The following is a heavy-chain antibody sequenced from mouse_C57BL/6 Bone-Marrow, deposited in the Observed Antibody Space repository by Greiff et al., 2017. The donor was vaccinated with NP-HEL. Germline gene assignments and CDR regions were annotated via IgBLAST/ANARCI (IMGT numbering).Heavy chain of an antibody. CDR3: ARRERQLRLHWYFAMGG. CDR2: ISSGGSYT. CDR1: GFTFSSYG. D-gene: IGHD3-2*02. Sequence: EVHLVESGGDLVKPGGSLKLSCAASGFTFSSYGMSWVRQTPDKRLEWVATISSGGSYTYYPDSVTGRFTISRDNARNTQYQQMSSLKSEDTAMYYCARRERQLRLHWYFAMGGWGQGASVTVAT. V-gene: IGHV5-6*01. J-gene: IGHJ4*01.